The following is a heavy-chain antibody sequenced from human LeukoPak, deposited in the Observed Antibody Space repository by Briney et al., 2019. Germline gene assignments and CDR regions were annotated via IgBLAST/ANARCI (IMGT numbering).Heavy chain of an antibody. V-gene: IGHV3-48*03. J-gene: IGHJ4*02. D-gene: IGHD6-6*01. Sequence: TGGSLRLSCAASGFTLSTYEMSWVRQAPGKGLEGGSYINRDGGIIYYADSVRGRFTISRDTAKNSLDLQMNSLRVEDTAIYYCARRDHIAGRLDYWGQGTLVTVSS. CDR3: ARRDHIAGRLDY. CDR1: GFTLSTYE. CDR2: INRDGGII.